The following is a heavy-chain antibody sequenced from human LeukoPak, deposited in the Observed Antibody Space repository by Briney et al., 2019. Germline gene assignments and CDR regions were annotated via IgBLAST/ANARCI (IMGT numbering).Heavy chain of an antibody. D-gene: IGHD3-3*01. J-gene: IGHJ5*02. Sequence: GGSLRLSCAASGFTFSSYSMNWVRQTPGKGLEWVSYISSSGSTIYYADSVKGRFTISRDNSKNTLYLQMNSLRAEDTAVYYCAKDQGTYYDFWSGYYRGFDPWGQGTLVTVSS. CDR3: AKDQGTYYDFWSGYYRGFDP. V-gene: IGHV3-48*01. CDR2: ISSSGSTI. CDR1: GFTFSSYS.